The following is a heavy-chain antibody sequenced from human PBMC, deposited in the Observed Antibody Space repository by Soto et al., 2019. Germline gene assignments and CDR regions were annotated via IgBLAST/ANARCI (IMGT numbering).Heavy chain of an antibody. CDR3: ARDRFGLFRVILTGHIGY. D-gene: IGHD3-9*01. CDR2: INPSGGST. Sequence: ASVKVSCKASGYTFTSYYMHWVRQAPGQGLEWMGIINPSGGSTSYAQKFQGRVTMTRDTSTSTVYMELSSLRSEDTAVYYCARDRFGLFRVILTGHIGYWGQGTLVTVSS. V-gene: IGHV1-46*03. CDR1: GYTFTSYY. J-gene: IGHJ4*02.